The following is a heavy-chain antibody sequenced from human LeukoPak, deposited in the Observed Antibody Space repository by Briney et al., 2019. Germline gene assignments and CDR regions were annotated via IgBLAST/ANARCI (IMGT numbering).Heavy chain of an antibody. CDR2: VNLQGST. CDR3: ARGSSWISQRWFDP. J-gene: IGHJ5*02. Sequence: PSGTLSLTCGVSGGSITQTNYWTWVRQPPGKGLEWIGEVNLQGSTNYNPSLMGRVAISVDKSENHVSLQLTSVTAADTAVYYCARGSSWISQRWFDPWGQGTLVTVSS. D-gene: IGHD6-13*01. V-gene: IGHV4-4*02. CDR1: GGSITQTNY.